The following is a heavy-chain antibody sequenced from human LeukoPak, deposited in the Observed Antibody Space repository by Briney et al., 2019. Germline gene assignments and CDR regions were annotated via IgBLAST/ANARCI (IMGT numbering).Heavy chain of an antibody. CDR2: IWYNGGKK. CDR3: ARDPYGSGDGYFDY. CDR1: GFTFSDHG. V-gene: IGHV3-33*01. D-gene: IGHD3-10*01. Sequence: GGSLRLSCAASGFTFSDHGMHWVRQAPGKGLEWVAIIWYNGGKKYYAESVKGRFTISRDNSKNTIYLQMSSLRTADTAVYYCARDPYGSGDGYFDYWGQGTLVTVSS. J-gene: IGHJ4*02.